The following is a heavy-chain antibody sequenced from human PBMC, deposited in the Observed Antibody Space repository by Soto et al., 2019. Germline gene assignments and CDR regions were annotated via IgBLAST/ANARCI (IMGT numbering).Heavy chain of an antibody. V-gene: IGHV3-53*01. Sequence: GGSLRLSCAASGFTVSSNYMSWVRQAPGKGLEWVSVIYSGGSTYYADSVKGRFTISRDNSKNTLYLQMNSLRAEDTAGYYCARDQGYSGYEDAFDIWGQGTMVTVSS. J-gene: IGHJ3*02. CDR3: ARDQGYSGYEDAFDI. CDR2: IYSGGST. D-gene: IGHD5-12*01. CDR1: GFTVSSNY.